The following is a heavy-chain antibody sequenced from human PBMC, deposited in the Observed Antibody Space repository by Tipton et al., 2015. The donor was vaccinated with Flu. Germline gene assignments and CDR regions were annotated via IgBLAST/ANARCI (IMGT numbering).Heavy chain of an antibody. CDR1: GGSISSYY. J-gene: IGHJ4*02. V-gene: IGHV4-4*07. D-gene: IGHD5-12*01. CDR3: ARGGYSGYDRYYFDY. Sequence: TLSLTCTVSGGSISSYYWSWSRQPAGKGLEWIGRIYTSGSTNYNPSLKSRVTMSVDTSKNQFSLKLSSVTAADTAVYYCARGGYSGYDRYYFDYWGQGTLVTVSS. CDR2: IYTSGST.